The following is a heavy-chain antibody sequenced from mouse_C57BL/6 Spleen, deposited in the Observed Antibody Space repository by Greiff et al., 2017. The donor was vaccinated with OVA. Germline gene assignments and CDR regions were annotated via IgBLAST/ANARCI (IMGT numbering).Heavy chain of an antibody. CDR3: ARYYDWFAY. CDR2: IYPRSGNT. J-gene: IGHJ3*01. CDR1: GYTFTSYG. V-gene: IGHV1-81*01. Sequence: VKLQESGAELARPGASVKLSCKASGYTFTSYGISWVKQRTGQGLEWIGEIYPRSGNTYYNEKFKGKATLTADKSSSTAYMELRSLTSEDSAVYFCARYYDWFAYWGQGTLVTVSA. D-gene: IGHD2-4*01.